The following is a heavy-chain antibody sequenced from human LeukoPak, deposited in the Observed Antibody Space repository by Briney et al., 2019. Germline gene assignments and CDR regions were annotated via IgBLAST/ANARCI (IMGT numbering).Heavy chain of an antibody. CDR3: ARDRGSGAFDN. V-gene: IGHV3-23*01. CDR2: ISGSDGGT. J-gene: IGHJ4*02. Sequence: GGSVRRSCVASGGTFGSPAMTWVSQAPGKGMEWVSGISGSDGGTYYADSVKGRFTISRDNSKNTLYLQMNSLRVEDTAIYYCARDRGSGAFDNWGQGTLVTVSS. D-gene: IGHD2-8*02. CDR1: GGTFGSPA.